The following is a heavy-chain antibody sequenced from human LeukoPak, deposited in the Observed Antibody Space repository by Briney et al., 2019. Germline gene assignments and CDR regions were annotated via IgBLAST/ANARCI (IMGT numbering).Heavy chain of an antibody. CDR1: GFTFSSYS. Sequence: PGGSLRLSCAASGFTFSSYSMNWVRQAPGKGLEWVSSISSSSSYIYYADSVKGRFTISRDNAKNSLYLQMNSLRAEDTAVYYCARDRDYDYVWGSSGDAFDIWGQGTTVTVSS. CDR2: ISSSSSYI. D-gene: IGHD3-16*01. CDR3: ARDRDYDYVWGSSGDAFDI. V-gene: IGHV3-21*01. J-gene: IGHJ3*02.